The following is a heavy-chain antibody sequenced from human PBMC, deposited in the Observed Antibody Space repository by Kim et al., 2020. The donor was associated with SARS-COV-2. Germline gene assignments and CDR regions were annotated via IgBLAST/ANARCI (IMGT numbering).Heavy chain of an antibody. Sequence: STNYNSPLESRVTISADKSRNQFSLNLTSVTAADTAVYYCASGPSSGYYDSWGQGTLVTVSS. J-gene: IGHJ4*02. CDR3: ASGPSSGYYDS. D-gene: IGHD2-15*01. CDR2: ST. V-gene: IGHV4-4*02.